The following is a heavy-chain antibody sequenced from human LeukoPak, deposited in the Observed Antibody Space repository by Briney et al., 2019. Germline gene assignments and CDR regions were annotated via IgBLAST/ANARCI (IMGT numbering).Heavy chain of an antibody. CDR3: AKDGIAVAVPTPDYFDY. V-gene: IGHV3-9*01. CDR2: ISWNSGSI. CDR1: GLTFDDYA. D-gene: IGHD6-19*01. J-gene: IGHJ4*02. Sequence: GGSLRLSCAASGLTFDDYAMHWVRQAPGKGLEWVSGISWNSGSIGYADSVKGRFTISRDNAKNSLYLQMNSLRAEDTALYYCAKDGIAVAVPTPDYFDYWGQGTLVTVSS.